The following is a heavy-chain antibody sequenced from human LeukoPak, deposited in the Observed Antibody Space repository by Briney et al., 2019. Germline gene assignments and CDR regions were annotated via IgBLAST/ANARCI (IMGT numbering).Heavy chain of an antibody. V-gene: IGHV1-69*13. J-gene: IGHJ3*02. D-gene: IGHD3-22*01. Sequence: VASAKVSCKASGYTFTSYDINWVRQAPGQGLEWMGGIIPIFGTANYAQKFQGRVTITADESTSTAYMELSSLRSEDTAVYYCAKVDYYYDSSGYYSPPDAFDIWGQGTMVTVSS. CDR2: IIPIFGTA. CDR3: AKVDYYYDSSGYYSPPDAFDI. CDR1: GYTFTSYD.